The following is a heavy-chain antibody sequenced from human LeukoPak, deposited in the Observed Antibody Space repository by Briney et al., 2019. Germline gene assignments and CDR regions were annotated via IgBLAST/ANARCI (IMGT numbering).Heavy chain of an antibody. J-gene: IGHJ4*02. CDR3: ARGRVAYSAYYFDY. CDR1: GDSITNYF. D-gene: IGHD2-15*01. V-gene: IGHV4-59*01. Sequence: PSETLSLTCTVSGDSITNYFWSWIRQPPGKGLEWIGYIYYTGNTNYKPSLKSRVTISVDTSTNQFSLRLRSVTAAGTAVYYCARGRVAYSAYYFDYWGRGTLVTVSS. CDR2: IYYTGNT.